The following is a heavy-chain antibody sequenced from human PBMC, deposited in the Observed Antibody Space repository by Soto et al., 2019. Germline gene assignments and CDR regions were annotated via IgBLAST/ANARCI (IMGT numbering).Heavy chain of an antibody. V-gene: IGHV3-23*01. CDR2: ISGSGGRT. CDR3: AKWILWFGELGDYYYYYMDV. Sequence: EVQLLESGGGLVQPGGSLRLSCAASGFTFSSYAMSWVRQAPGKGLEWVSAISGSGGRTYYADSVKGRFTISRDNSKNTLYLQMNSLRAEDTAVYYCAKWILWFGELGDYYYYYMDVWGKGTTVTVSS. J-gene: IGHJ6*03. CDR1: GFTFSSYA. D-gene: IGHD3-10*01.